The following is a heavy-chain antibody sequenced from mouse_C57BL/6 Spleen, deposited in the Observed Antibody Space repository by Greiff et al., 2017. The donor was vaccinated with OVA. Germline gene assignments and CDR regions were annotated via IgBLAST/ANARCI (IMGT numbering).Heavy chain of an antibody. Sequence: QVQLQQPGAELVKPGASVTLSCKASGYTFTSYWMHWVKQRPGQGLEWIGMIHPNSGSTNYNEKFKSKATLTVDKSSSTAFMQLSSLTSEDSAVYYCARYGYGSSYDAMDYWGQGTSVTVSS. CDR1: GYTFTSYW. V-gene: IGHV1-64*01. D-gene: IGHD1-1*01. CDR3: ARYGYGSSYDAMDY. CDR2: IHPNSGST. J-gene: IGHJ4*01.